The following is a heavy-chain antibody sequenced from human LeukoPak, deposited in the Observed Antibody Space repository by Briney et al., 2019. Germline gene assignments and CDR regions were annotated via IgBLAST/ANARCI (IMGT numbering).Heavy chain of an antibody. CDR1: GFTSIAYA. Sequence: GSLGLSCVGSGFTSIAYALTWARQAPGKGLEWVSGISGGGVTTYYADSVKGRFTISRDNSKNTLYLQMNSLRAEDTAVYYCARGSTEFDYWGQGTLVTVSS. V-gene: IGHV3-23*01. CDR2: ISGGGVTT. J-gene: IGHJ4*02. CDR3: ARGSTEFDY.